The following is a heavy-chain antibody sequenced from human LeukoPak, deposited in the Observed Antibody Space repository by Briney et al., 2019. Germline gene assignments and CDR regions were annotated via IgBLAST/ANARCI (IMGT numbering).Heavy chain of an antibody. CDR2: INSDGSST. D-gene: IGHD1-26*01. Sequence: GGSLRLSCAASGFTFSSYWMHWVRQAPGKGLVWVSRINSDGSSTSYADSVKGRFTISRDNAKNTLSLQMTSLKAEDTALYYCARDLSGGYSLDYWGQGAQVTVSS. J-gene: IGHJ4*02. V-gene: IGHV3-74*01. CDR1: GFTFSSYW. CDR3: ARDLSGGYSLDY.